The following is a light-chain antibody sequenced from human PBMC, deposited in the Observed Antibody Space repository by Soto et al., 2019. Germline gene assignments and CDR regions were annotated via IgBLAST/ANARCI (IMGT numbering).Light chain of an antibody. Sequence: DIQMTQSPSTLSASEGDRVTITCRASQSIGNWLAWYQQKTGKAPKLLIYKASILQSGVPARFSGSGAGTEFTLTICSLQPDDFATYYCQQYDSYPYTVGQGTKVEMK. V-gene: IGKV1-5*03. CDR3: QQYDSYPYT. CDR1: QSIGNW. CDR2: KAS. J-gene: IGKJ2*01.